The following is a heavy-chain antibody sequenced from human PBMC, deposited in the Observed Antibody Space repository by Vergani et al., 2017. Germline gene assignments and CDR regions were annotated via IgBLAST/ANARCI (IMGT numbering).Heavy chain of an antibody. V-gene: IGHV5-51*01. J-gene: IGHJ4*02. CDR2: IHPADSDT. D-gene: IGHD3-22*01. CDR1: GYSFTNYW. CDR3: ARLYGRDSSGGKYFDY. Sequence: EVQLVQSGAEVKKPGESLKISCQISGYSFTNYWIGWVRQMPGKGLEWMWIIHPADSDTRYSPSFQGQVTISVDKSISTAYLQRSSLRASDSAMYYCARLYGRDSSGGKYFDYWGQGTLVTVSS.